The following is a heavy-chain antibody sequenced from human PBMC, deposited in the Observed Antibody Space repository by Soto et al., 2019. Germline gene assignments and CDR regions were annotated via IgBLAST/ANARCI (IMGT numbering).Heavy chain of an antibody. CDR3: ARHLDSDH. CDR1: GYPFSNYY. D-gene: IGHD3-9*01. J-gene: IGHJ5*02. CDR2: INPGGGST. V-gene: IGHV1-46*01. Sequence: QVHLVQSGAEVKKPGASVKVSCKTSGYPFSNYYIHWVRQAPGQGLEWMGIINPGGGSTEYSQKFQGRVNMTSDTSTNTVYMHLTSLRSDDTAVYFCARHLDSDHWGQGTQVTVSS.